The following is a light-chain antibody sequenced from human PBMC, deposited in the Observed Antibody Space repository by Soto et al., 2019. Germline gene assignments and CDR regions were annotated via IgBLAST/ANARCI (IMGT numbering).Light chain of an antibody. J-gene: IGLJ3*02. CDR2: ANN. CDR3: QSYESSLSGGV. CDR1: ISNIGAGYD. V-gene: IGLV1-40*01. Sequence: QSVLTQPPSVSGAPGQRVTISCTGSISNIGAGYDVHWYQQLPGTAPKLLSFANNNRPSGVPDRFSASRSATSASLAITGLQAEDEADYYCQSYESSLSGGVFGGGTQLTVL.